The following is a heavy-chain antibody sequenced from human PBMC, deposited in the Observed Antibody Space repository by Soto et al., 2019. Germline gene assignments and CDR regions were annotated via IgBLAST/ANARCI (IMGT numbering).Heavy chain of an antibody. CDR2: IYPGDSDS. J-gene: IGHJ4*02. D-gene: IGHD2-2*01. CDR3: AKHEGYCSTTTCSNFDY. Sequence: GESLKISCKGSGFTFTSYWIAWVRQMPGKGLEWMGIIYPGDSDSSYSPSFQGQVTISADKSINAAYLHWSSLKASDTAIYYCAKHEGYCSTTTCSNFDYWGQGTLVTVSS. CDR1: GFTFTSYW. V-gene: IGHV5-51*01.